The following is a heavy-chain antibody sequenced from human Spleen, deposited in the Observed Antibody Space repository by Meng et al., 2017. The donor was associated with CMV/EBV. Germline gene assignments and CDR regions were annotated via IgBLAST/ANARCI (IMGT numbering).Heavy chain of an antibody. CDR1: GFTFRNFA. D-gene: IGHD2-8*01. V-gene: IGHV3-30-3*01. CDR2: ILHDGSSQ. J-gene: IGHJ6*02. CDR3: ARAGGGCKNGICYLHRYYGMDV. Sequence: GGSLRLSCSASGFTFRNFAMHWVRQAPGKGLEWVAVILHDGSSQLYADSVKGRFTISRDNSKNTLSLQMDSLRPEDTAAYYCARAGGGCKNGICYLHRYYGMDVWGQGTTVTVSS.